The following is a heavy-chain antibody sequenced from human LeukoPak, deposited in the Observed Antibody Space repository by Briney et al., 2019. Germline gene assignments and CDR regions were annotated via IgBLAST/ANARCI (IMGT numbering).Heavy chain of an antibody. J-gene: IGHJ4*02. CDR3: ARGGDSSSWSVDH. Sequence: SETLSLTCTVSGDSISVYYWTWIRQPAGKGLEWIGRIYTSGSANYNPSLKSRVTMSVDTSKNQFSQRLTSVTAADTAVYYCARGGDSSSWSVDHWGQGTLVTVSS. CDR2: IYTSGSA. D-gene: IGHD6-13*01. CDR1: GDSISVYY. V-gene: IGHV4-4*07.